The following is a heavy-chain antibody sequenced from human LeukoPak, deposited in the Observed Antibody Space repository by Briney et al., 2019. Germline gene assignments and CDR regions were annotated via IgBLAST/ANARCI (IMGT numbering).Heavy chain of an antibody. Sequence: ASVKVSCKASGYTFTSYGISWVRQAPGQGLEWMGWISAYNGNTNYAQKLQGRVTMTTDTSTSTAYMELRSLRSGDTAVYYCARDRLIRYYYGSGSLYWGQGTLVTVSS. CDR3: ARDRLIRYYYGSGSLY. J-gene: IGHJ4*02. V-gene: IGHV1-18*01. D-gene: IGHD3-10*01. CDR1: GYTFTSYG. CDR2: ISAYNGNT.